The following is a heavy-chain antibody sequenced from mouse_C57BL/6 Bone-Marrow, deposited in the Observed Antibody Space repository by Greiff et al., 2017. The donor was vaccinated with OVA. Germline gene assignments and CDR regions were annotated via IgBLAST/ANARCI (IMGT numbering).Heavy chain of an antibody. D-gene: IGHD1-2*01. CDR1: GFSFNTYA. J-gene: IGHJ1*03. CDR2: IRRKSNNYAT. V-gene: IGHV10-1*01. CDR3: VRPARGRRYFDV. Sequence: EVMLVESGGGLVQPKASLKLSCAASGFSFNTYAMNWVRQAPGQGLEWVARIRRKSNNYATYYAVSVKDRFTISRYDSESMLYLQMNNLRTEDAAMYCCVRPARGRRYFDVWGTGTTVTVSA.